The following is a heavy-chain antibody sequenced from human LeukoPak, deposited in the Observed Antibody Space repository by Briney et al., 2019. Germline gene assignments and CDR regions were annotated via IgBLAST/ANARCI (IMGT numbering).Heavy chain of an antibody. J-gene: IGHJ4*02. V-gene: IGHV3-30*02. CDR1: RFTFSSYG. D-gene: IGHD2-15*01. Sequence: GGSLRLSCAASRFTFSSYGMHWVRQAPGKGLEWVAFIRYDGSNKYYAESVKGRFTISRDNSRNTVYLQMNSLTAEDTAVYYCAKDQLNRFCSGGSCPITHDYWGQGTLVTVSS. CDR2: IRYDGSNK. CDR3: AKDQLNRFCSGGSCPITHDY.